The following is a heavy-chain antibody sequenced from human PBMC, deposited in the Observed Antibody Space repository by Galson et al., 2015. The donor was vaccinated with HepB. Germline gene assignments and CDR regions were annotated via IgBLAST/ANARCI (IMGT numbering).Heavy chain of an antibody. J-gene: IGHJ4*02. CDR1: GFTFSNAW. D-gene: IGHD2-15*01. CDR3: TSDVVHCSGGSCYSY. Sequence: SLRLSCAASGFTFSNAWMNWVRQAPGKGLEWVGRIKSKTDGGTTDYAAPVKGRFTISRDDSKNTLYLQMNSLKTEDTAVYYCTSDVVHCSGGSCYSYWGQGTLVTVSS. CDR2: IKSKTDGGTT. V-gene: IGHV3-15*07.